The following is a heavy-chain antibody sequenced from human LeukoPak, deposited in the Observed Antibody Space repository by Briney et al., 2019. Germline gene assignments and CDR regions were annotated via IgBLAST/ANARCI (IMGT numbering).Heavy chain of an antibody. D-gene: IGHD6-13*01. CDR3: ARSLEQQLILFDY. CDR1: GYTFTNYG. V-gene: IGHV1-2*04. Sequence: ASVKVSCKTSGYTFTNYGVSWVRQAPGQGLEWMGWINPNSGGTNYAQKFQGWVTMTRDTSISTAYMELSRLRSDDTAVYYCARSLEQQLILFDYWGQGTLVTVSS. J-gene: IGHJ4*02. CDR2: INPNSGGT.